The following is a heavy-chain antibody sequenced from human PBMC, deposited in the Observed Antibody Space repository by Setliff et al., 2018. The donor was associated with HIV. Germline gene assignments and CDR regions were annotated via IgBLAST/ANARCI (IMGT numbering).Heavy chain of an antibody. CDR2: MNRDGSEK. CDR1: GFTFSSSW. J-gene: IGHJ3*02. D-gene: IGHD3-10*01. Sequence: GESLKISCAASGFTFSSSWMTWVRQAPGRGLEHVAGMNRDGSEKGYADSVKGRFSLSRDNAKNSLYLQMSSLRTEDTAVYFCARDPAFGAFDIWGQGTMVTVSS. CDR3: ARDPAFGAFDI. V-gene: IGHV3-7*04.